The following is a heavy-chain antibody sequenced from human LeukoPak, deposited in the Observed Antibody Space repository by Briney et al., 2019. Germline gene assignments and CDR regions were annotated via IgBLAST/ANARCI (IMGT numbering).Heavy chain of an antibody. V-gene: IGHV4-59*01. CDR3: ARHGSTVTTARFDP. J-gene: IGHJ5*02. CDR2: IYSSGST. D-gene: IGHD4-17*01. Sequence: PSETLSLTCTVSGGSISSYYWSWIRQPPGKGLEWIGYIYSSGSTNYNPSLKSRLTISVDTSKNQFSLKLSSMTAADTAVYYCARHGSTVTTARFDPWGQGTLVTVSS. CDR1: GGSISSYY.